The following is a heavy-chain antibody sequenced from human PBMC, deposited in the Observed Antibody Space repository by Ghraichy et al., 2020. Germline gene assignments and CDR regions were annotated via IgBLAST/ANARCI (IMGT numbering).Heavy chain of an antibody. D-gene: IGHD2/OR15-2a*01. CDR3: AKDQGRYYGPSYPFDY. V-gene: IGHV3-23*01. CDR2: ISGSGGST. CDR1: GFTFSSYA. Sequence: GGSLRLSCAASGFTFSSYAMSWVRQAPGKGLEWVSAISGSGGSTYYADSVKGRFTISRDNSKNTLYLQMNSLRAEDTAVYYCAKDQGRYYGPSYPFDYWGQGTLVTVSS. J-gene: IGHJ4*02.